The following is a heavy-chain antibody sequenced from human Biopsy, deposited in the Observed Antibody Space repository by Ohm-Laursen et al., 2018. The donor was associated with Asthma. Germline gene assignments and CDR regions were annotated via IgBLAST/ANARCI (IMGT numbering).Heavy chain of an antibody. V-gene: IGHV4-39*01. D-gene: IGHD6-13*01. J-gene: IGHJ6*02. Sequence: SETLSLTCSLSSGSGGYMGSGNYYWGWIRQPPGKGLEWIGSIYYSGTTYYNPSLESRVTVSADTSKNQFSLKLTSVTAADTAVYYCVRGSSSWHHGPLHYYYGLDVWGQGTTATVSS. CDR1: SGSGGYMGSGNYY. CDR2: IYYSGTT. CDR3: VRGSSSWHHGPLHYYYGLDV.